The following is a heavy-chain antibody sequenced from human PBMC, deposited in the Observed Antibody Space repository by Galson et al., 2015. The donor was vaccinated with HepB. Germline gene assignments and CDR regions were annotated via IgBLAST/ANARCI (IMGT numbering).Heavy chain of an antibody. V-gene: IGHV4-39*01. Sequence: ETLSLTCTVSGGSISSSSYYWGWIRQPPGKGLEWIGSIYYSGSTYYNPSLKSRVTISVDTSKNQFSLKLSSVTAADTAVYYCARRSLRNWFDPWGQGTLVTVSS. J-gene: IGHJ5*02. CDR2: IYYSGST. CDR1: GGSISSSSYY. CDR3: ARRSLRNWFDP.